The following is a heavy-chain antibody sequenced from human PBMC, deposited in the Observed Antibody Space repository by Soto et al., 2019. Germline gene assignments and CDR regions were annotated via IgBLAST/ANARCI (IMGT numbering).Heavy chain of an antibody. CDR2: INYSGIT. CDR3: ARLPLVLYSDNWYPTYFDY. J-gene: IGHJ4*01. D-gene: IGHD6-13*01. Sequence: PSETLSLTCIVSGGYISGGDYYWSWIRQPPGKGLECIGYINYSGITYYNPTLKSRLSISVDTPNKKFSLNLRSVTAADTAVYYCARLPLVLYSDNWYPTYFDYWGNGTLVTVSS. CDR1: GGYISGGDYY. V-gene: IGHV4-30-4*01.